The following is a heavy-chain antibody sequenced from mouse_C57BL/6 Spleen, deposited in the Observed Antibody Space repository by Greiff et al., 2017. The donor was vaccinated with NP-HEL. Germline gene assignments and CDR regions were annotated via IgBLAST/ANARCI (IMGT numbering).Heavy chain of an antibody. CDR3: AREATVEGWYFDV. D-gene: IGHD1-1*01. CDR1: GYSITSGYD. Sequence: EVHLVESGPGMVKPSQSLSLTCTVTGYSITSGYDWHWIRHFPGNKLEWMGYISYSGSTNYNPSLKSRISITHDTSKNHFFLKLNSVTTEDTATYYCAREATVEGWYFDVWGTGTTVTVSS. V-gene: IGHV3-1*01. J-gene: IGHJ1*03. CDR2: ISYSGST.